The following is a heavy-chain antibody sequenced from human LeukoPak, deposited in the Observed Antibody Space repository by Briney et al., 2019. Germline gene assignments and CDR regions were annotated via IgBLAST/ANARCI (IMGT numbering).Heavy chain of an antibody. D-gene: IGHD3-9*01. J-gene: IGHJ5*02. CDR2: IVVGSGNT. V-gene: IGHV1-58*01. CDR3: AAESGDILTAIDP. Sequence: GASAKVSCKASGFTFTSSAVQWVRQARGQRLEWIGWIVVGSGNTNYAQKFQERVTITRDTSTSTAYMELSSLRSEDTAVYYCAAESGDILTAIDPWGQGTLVTVSS. CDR1: GFTFTSSA.